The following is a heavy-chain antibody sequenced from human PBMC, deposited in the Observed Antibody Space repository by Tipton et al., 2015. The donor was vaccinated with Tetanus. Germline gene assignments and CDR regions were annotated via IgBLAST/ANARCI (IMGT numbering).Heavy chain of an antibody. Sequence: SLRLSCTVSGFTFSNYAMNWVRQAPGKGLEWVASVSSTSSYIYYADSLKGRFTISRDNAKNTVYLQMNSLRAEDTAVYFCARRSLTNYGLDVWGQGTPVTVSS. J-gene: IGHJ6*02. D-gene: IGHD1-1*01. CDR2: VSSTSSYI. V-gene: IGHV3-21*01. CDR3: ARRSLTNYGLDV. CDR1: GFTFSNYA.